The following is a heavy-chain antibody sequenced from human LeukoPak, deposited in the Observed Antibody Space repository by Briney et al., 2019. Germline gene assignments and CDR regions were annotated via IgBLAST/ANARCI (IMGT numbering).Heavy chain of an antibody. D-gene: IGHD4-17*01. CDR1: GGSFSGYY. CDR2: INHSGST. J-gene: IGHJ4*02. CDR3: ARGGDYGDHHLDY. Sequence: SETLSLTCAVYGGSFSGYYWSWIRQPPGKGLEWIGEINHSGSTNYNPSLKSRVTISVDTSKNQFSLKLSSVTVADTAVYYCARGGDYGDHHLDYWGQGTLVTVSS. V-gene: IGHV4-34*01.